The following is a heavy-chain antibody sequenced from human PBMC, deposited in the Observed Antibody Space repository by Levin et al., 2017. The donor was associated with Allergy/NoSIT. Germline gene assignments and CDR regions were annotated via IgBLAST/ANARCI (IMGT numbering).Heavy chain of an antibody. CDR2: IYYSGTT. CDR3: ARESYYYGSGSGIYFDY. J-gene: IGHJ4*02. V-gene: IGHV4-31*03. Sequence: SQTLSLTCTVSGGSISTGGYYWSWIRQHPGKGLEWIGYIYYSGTTYYNPSLKSRVTTSVDTSKNQFSLKLNSVTAADTAVYYCARESYYYGSGSGIYFDYWGQGTLVTVSS. CDR1: GGSISTGGYY. D-gene: IGHD3-10*01.